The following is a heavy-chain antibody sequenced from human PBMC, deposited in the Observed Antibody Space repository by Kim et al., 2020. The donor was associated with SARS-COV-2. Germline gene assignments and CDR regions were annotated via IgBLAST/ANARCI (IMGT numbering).Heavy chain of an antibody. J-gene: IGHJ5*02. CDR2: IKQDGSEK. Sequence: GGSLRLSCAASGFTFSSYWMSWVRQAPGKGLEWVANIKQDGSEKYYVDSVKGRFTISRDNAKNSLYLQMNSLRAEDTAVYYCARDWWGVVDIVGDNWFDPWGQGTLVTVSS. D-gene: IGHD5-12*01. V-gene: IGHV3-7*03. CDR3: ARDWWGVVDIVGDNWFDP. CDR1: GFTFSSYW.